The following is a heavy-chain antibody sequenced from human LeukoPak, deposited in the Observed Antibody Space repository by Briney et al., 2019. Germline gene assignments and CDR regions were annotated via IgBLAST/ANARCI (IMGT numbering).Heavy chain of an antibody. V-gene: IGHV3-49*03. CDR3: SRRSGRSRGEAFDI. Sequence: PGRSLRDSCAASGFTFGDYAMSWFRQAPGKGLEWVGFIRSKAYGGTTEYAASVKGRFTISRDDSKSTAYLQMNSLKTEDTAVYYCSRRSGRSRGEAFDIWGQGTMVTVSS. J-gene: IGHJ3*02. CDR1: GFTFGDYA. D-gene: IGHD3-3*01. CDR2: IRSKAYGGTT.